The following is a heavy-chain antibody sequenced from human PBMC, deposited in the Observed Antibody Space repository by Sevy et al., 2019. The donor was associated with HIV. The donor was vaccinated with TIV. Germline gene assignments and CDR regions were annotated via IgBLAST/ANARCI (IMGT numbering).Heavy chain of an antibody. Sequence: TLSLTCAVSGGSISSGVYSWNWIRQPPEKGLEWIGHILHSGHTYYNPSLKSRLTISLDMSKNQFSLKMNSVTAADTAVYYCARDGGTLTTLGAFDLWGQGTMVTVSS. CDR3: ARDGGTLTTLGAFDL. CDR1: GGSISSGVYS. CDR2: ILHSGHT. D-gene: IGHD4-17*01. J-gene: IGHJ3*01. V-gene: IGHV4-30-2*01.